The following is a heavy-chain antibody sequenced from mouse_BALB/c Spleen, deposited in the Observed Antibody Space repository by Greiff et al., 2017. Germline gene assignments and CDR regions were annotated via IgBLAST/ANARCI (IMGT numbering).Heavy chain of an antibody. Sequence: QVQLKESGAELVRPGTSVKVSCKASGYAFTNYLIEWVKQRPGQGLEWIGVINPGSGGTNYNEKFKGKATLTADKSSSTAYMQLSSLTSDDSAVYFCARLITTGDWGQGTTLTVSS. CDR3: ARLITTGD. CDR2: INPGSGGT. D-gene: IGHD2-4*01. CDR1: GYAFTNYL. J-gene: IGHJ2*01. V-gene: IGHV1-54*01.